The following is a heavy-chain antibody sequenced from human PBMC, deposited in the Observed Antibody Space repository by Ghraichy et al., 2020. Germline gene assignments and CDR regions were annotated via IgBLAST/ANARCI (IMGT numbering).Heavy chain of an antibody. J-gene: IGHJ4*02. CDR3: ARHAVETGTNSLYFDY. V-gene: IGHV4-39*01. D-gene: IGHD1-1*01. Sequence: SETLSLTCTVSGGSISSSSYYWGWIRQPPGKGLEWIGSIYYSGSTYYNPSLKSRVTISVDTSKNQFSLKLSSVTAADTAVYYCARHAVETGTNSLYFDYWGQGTLVTVSS. CDR2: IYYSGST. CDR1: GGSISSSSYY.